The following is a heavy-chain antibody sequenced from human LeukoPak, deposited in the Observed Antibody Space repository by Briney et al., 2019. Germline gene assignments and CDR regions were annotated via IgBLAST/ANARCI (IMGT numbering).Heavy chain of an antibody. D-gene: IGHD6-13*01. CDR1: GYTFTSYG. J-gene: IGHJ4*02. CDR3: ARVPDSSSWYEPFFDY. CDR2: IIPILGIA. Sequence: GASVKVSCKASGYTFTSYGISWVRQAPGQGLEWMGRIIPILGIANYAQKFQGRVTITADKSTSTAYMELSSLRSEDTAVYYCARVPDSSSWYEPFFDYWGQGTLVTVSS. V-gene: IGHV1-69*04.